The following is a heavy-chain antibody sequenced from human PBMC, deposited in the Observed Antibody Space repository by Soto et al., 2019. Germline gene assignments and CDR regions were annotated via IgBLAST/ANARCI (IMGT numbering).Heavy chain of an antibody. V-gene: IGHV3-23*01. CDR3: AKVFYYYDSSGYYHFDY. J-gene: IGHJ4*02. CDR1: GFTFSSYA. Sequence: GGSLRLSCAASGFTFSSYAVSWVRQAPGKGPEWISSISGSGSTIYYADSVKGRFTISRDNSKNTLYLQMSSLRAEDTAVYYCAKVFYYYDSSGYYHFDYWGQGTLVTVSS. CDR2: ISGSGSTI. D-gene: IGHD3-22*01.